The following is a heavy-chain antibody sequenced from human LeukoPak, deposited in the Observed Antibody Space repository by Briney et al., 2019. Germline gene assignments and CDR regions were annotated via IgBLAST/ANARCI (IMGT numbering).Heavy chain of an antibody. CDR1: GFTFSSYW. CDR2: INSDGSST. D-gene: IGHD3-22*01. V-gene: IGHV3-74*01. J-gene: IGHJ4*02. Sequence: QTGGSLRLSCAASGFTFSSYWMHWVRQAPGKGLVWVSRINSDGSSTSYADSVKGRFTISRDNAKNTLYLQMNSLRAEDTAVYYCARDANYYDSSGYYYVQYYFDYWGQGTLVTVSS. CDR3: ARDANYYDSSGYYYVQYYFDY.